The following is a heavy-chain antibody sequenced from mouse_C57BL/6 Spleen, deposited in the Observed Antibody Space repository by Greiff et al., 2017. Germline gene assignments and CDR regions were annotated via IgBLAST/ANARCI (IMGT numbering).Heavy chain of an antibody. CDR2: INPSSGYT. CDR3: ARHWFAY. Sequence: VKLMESGAELARPGASVKMSCKASGYTFTSYTMHWVKQRPGQGLEWIGYINPSSGYTKYNQKFKDEATLTADKSSSTAYMQLSSLTSEDSAVYYCARHWFAYWGQGTLVTVSA. CDR1: GYTFTSYT. V-gene: IGHV1-4*01. J-gene: IGHJ3*01.